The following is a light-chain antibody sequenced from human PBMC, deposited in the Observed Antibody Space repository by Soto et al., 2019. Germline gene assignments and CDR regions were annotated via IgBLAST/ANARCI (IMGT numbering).Light chain of an antibody. CDR2: GAS. CDR1: QSVSSSY. V-gene: IGKV3-15*01. Sequence: EIVFTQSPCTLSLSPGERATLSCRASQSVSSSYLAWYQQKPGQAPRLLIYGASTRATGIPARFSGSGSGTEFTLTISSLQSEDFAVYYCQQYNNWPLLTFGGGTKVDIK. J-gene: IGKJ4*01. CDR3: QQYNNWPLLT.